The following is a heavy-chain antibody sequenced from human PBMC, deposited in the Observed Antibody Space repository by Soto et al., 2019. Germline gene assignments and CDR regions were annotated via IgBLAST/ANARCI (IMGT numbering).Heavy chain of an antibody. CDR3: TTGGVYGSGSYYTGP. V-gene: IGHV3-15*01. CDR2: IKSKTDGGTT. D-gene: IGHD3-10*01. J-gene: IGHJ5*02. Sequence: EVQLVESGGGLVKPGWSLSLSCAASGFTFSNAWMSWVRQAPGEGLEWGGRIKSKTDGGTTDYAAPVKGRFTISRDDSKNTLYLQMNSLKTEDTAVYYCTTGGVYGSGSYYTGPWGQGTLVTVS. CDR1: GFTFSNAW.